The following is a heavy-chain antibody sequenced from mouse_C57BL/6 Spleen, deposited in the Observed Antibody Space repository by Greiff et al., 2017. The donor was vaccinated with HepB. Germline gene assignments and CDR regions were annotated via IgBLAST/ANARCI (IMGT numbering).Heavy chain of an antibody. CDR2: INPNNGGT. V-gene: IGHV1-26*01. Sequence: EVQLQQSGPELVKPGDSVKITCKASGYTLTDYYMNWVKQSHGKSLEWIGDINPNNGGTSYNQKFKGKATLTVDKSSSTAYMELRSLTSEDSAVYYCVKRGYGSFFDYWGQGTTLTVSS. CDR1: GYTLTDYY. J-gene: IGHJ2*01. D-gene: IGHD1-1*01. CDR3: VKRGYGSFFDY.